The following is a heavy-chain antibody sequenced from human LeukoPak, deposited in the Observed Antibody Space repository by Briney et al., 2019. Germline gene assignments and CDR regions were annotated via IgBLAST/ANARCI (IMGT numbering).Heavy chain of an antibody. Sequence: GSLRLSCTASGFTFGDYAMTWVRQAPGKGLEWVGFIRSKIYGGTPEYAASVKGRFTISRDDSKGIAYPQMNSLKTEDTAVYYCTRDQTPYYWGQGTLVTVSS. CDR3: TRDQTPYY. V-gene: IGHV3-49*04. J-gene: IGHJ4*02. CDR2: IRSKIYGGTP. CDR1: GFTFGDYA.